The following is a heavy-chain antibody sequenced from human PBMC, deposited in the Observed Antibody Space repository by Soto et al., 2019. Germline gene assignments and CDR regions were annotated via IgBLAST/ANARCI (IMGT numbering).Heavy chain of an antibody. V-gene: IGHV1-8*01. CDR1: GYTFTSYD. J-gene: IGHJ6*03. CDR2: MNPNSGNT. Sequence: ASVKVSCKASGYTFTSYDINWVRQATGQGLEWMGRMNPNSGNTGYAQKFQGRVTMTRNTSISTAYMELSSLRSEDTAVYYCARGYCSGGSCYVRYYYYYMDVWGKGTTVTVSS. CDR3: ARGYCSGGSCYVRYYYYYMDV. D-gene: IGHD2-15*01.